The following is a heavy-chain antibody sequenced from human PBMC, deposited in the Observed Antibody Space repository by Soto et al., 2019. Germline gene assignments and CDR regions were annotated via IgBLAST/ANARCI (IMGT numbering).Heavy chain of an antibody. J-gene: IGHJ4*02. D-gene: IGHD3-3*01. Sequence: GGSLRLSCAASGFTFSSYAMSWVRQAPGKGLEWVSAISGSGGSTYYADSVKGRFTISRDNSKNTLYLQMNSLRAEDTDVYYCAKSYDFWSGYLDYWGQGTLVTVSS. CDR3: AKSYDFWSGYLDY. V-gene: IGHV3-23*01. CDR2: ISGSGGST. CDR1: GFTFSSYA.